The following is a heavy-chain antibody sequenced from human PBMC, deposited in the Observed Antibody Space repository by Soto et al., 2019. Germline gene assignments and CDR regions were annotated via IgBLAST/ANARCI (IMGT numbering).Heavy chain of an antibody. CDR1: GSSFTSYW. Sequence: PGESLKISCKGSGSSFTSYWIGWVRQMPGKGLEWMGIIYPGDSDTRYSPSFQGQVTISADKSISTAYLQWSSLKASDTAMYYCASTTVTTHYYYYCMDVWGQGTTVTVSS. CDR2: IYPGDSDT. J-gene: IGHJ6*02. D-gene: IGHD4-4*01. CDR3: ASTTVTTHYYYYCMDV. V-gene: IGHV5-51*01.